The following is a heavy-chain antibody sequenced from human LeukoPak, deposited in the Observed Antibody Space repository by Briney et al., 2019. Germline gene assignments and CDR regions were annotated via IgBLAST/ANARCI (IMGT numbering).Heavy chain of an antibody. CDR3: AKEGGPARPGLDS. CDR2: IYYTGST. V-gene: IGHV4-59*11. Sequence: SETLSLTCTVSGASMSSHYWTWIRQDPGTGLEWIGNIYYTGSTSYNPALESRVTISLDTSNNQFSLKLTSVTAADTAVYCAKEGGPARPGLDSWGQGTLVTVSS. CDR1: GASMSSHY. J-gene: IGHJ4*02. D-gene: IGHD6-6*01.